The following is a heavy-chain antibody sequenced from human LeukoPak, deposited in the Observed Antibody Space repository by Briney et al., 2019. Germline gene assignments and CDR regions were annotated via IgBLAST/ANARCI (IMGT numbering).Heavy chain of an antibody. Sequence: PGGSLRLSLAAPGFNFGDYCIPWGRPGPGKGLEWVSGISWNSGSIGYADSVKGRFTISRDNAKNSLYLQMNSLRVEDTALYYCAKDATYSSGWTDYWGQGTLVTISS. J-gene: IGHJ4*02. V-gene: IGHV3-9*01. CDR2: ISWNSGSI. CDR1: GFNFGDYC. CDR3: AKDATYSSGWTDY. D-gene: IGHD6-19*01.